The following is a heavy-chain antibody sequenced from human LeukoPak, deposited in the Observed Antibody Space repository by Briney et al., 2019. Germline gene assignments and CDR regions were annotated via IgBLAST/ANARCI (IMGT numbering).Heavy chain of an antibody. D-gene: IGHD2-15*01. CDR3: ARAFLVGYSPEEYFFDY. J-gene: IGHJ4*02. CDR1: GDSISTSNSY. CDR2: IYYSGNT. Sequence: SETLSLTCTVSGDSISTSNSYWGWIRQPPGKGLEWIGSIYYSGNTYYNASLKSRVTISVDTSKNQFSLKLTSVTAADTAVYYCARAFLVGYSPEEYFFDYWGQGTLVTVSS. V-gene: IGHV4-39*01.